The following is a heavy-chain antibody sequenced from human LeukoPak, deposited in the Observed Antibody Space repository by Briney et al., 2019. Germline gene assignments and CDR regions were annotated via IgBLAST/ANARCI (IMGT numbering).Heavy chain of an antibody. CDR1: GYSISSDKY. J-gene: IGHJ5*02. CDR2: IYHTGST. V-gene: IGHV4-38-2*01. Sequence: SETLSLTCEVSGYSISSDKYWGWIRQPPGKGLEWIGTIYHTGSTFYNPSLKSRVSISVDTSMNQFSLRFTSVTAADTAVYYCARSHSGWQDHNNWFDPWGQGTLVTVSS. D-gene: IGHD6-19*01. CDR3: ARSHSGWQDHNNWFDP.